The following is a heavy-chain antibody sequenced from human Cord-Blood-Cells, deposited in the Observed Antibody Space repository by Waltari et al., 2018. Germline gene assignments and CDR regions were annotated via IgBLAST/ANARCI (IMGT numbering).Heavy chain of an antibody. CDR2: TYYRSKWYN. CDR3: ARSNTVGATSFGYYFDY. CDR1: GDRVSSNSAA. Sequence: QVQLQQSGPGLVKPSQPLSLTCAISGDRVSSNSAAWNWIRQSATRGLEWLGRTYYRSKWYNDYAVSVKSRITINPDTSKNQFSLQLNSVTPEDTAVYYCARSNTVGATSFGYYFDYWGQGTLVTVSS. J-gene: IGHJ4*02. D-gene: IGHD1-26*01. V-gene: IGHV6-1*01.